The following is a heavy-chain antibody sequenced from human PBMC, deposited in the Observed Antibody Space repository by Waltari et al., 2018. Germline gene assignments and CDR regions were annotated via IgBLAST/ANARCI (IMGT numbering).Heavy chain of an antibody. J-gene: IGHJ4*02. CDR3: ARCRAVTPASFDY. CDR1: GYTFTSYA. Sequence: QVQLVQSGAEVKKPGASVKVSCKASGYTFTSYAMHWVRQAPGQRLEWMGGIIPILGIANYSQKFQGRVTITADESTSTAYMELSSLRSEDTAVYYCARCRAVTPASFDYWGQGTLVTVSS. D-gene: IGHD4-17*01. CDR2: IIPILGIA. V-gene: IGHV1-69*10.